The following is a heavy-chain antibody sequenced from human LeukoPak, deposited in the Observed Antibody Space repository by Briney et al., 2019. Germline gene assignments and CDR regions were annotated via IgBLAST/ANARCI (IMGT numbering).Heavy chain of an antibody. CDR2: INPNSGGT. CDR1: GYTFTGYY. V-gene: IGHV1-2*02. J-gene: IGHJ3*02. Sequence: ASVKVSCKASGYTFTGYYMHWVRQAPGQGLEWMGWINPNSGGTNYAQKFQGRVTMTRDTSISTAYMELSRLRSDDTAVYYCARYSYDRKAFDIWGQGTMVTVSS. D-gene: IGHD3-22*01. CDR3: ARYSYDRKAFDI.